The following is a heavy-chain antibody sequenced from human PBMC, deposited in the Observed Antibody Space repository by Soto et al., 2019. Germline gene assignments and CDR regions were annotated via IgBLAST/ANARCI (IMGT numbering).Heavy chain of an antibody. Sequence: GGSLRLSCAASGFTFSSYAMSWVRQAPGKGLEWVSAISGSGGSTYYADSVKGRFTISRDNSKNTLYLQMNSLRAEDTAVYYCAKDQDSGSRPAGSFDYWGQGTLVTVSS. CDR1: GFTFSSYA. D-gene: IGHD3-10*01. V-gene: IGHV3-23*01. J-gene: IGHJ4*02. CDR2: ISGSGGST. CDR3: AKDQDSGSRPAGSFDY.